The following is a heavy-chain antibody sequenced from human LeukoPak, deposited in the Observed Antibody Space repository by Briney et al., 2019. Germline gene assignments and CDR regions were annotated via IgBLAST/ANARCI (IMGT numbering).Heavy chain of an antibody. CDR1: GGSISSGGYY. CDR2: IYYSGST. D-gene: IGHD2-2*01. J-gene: IGHJ3*02. CDR3: ARGIQSSFDI. V-gene: IGHV4-31*03. Sequence: SETLSLTCTVSGGSISSGGYYCSWIRQHPGKGLEWIGHIYYSGSTYYNPSLKSRVTISVDTSKNQFSLKLSSVTAADTAVYYCARGIQSSFDIWGQGTMVTVSS.